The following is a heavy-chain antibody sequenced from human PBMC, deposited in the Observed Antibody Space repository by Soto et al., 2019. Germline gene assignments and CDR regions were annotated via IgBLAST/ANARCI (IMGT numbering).Heavy chain of an antibody. D-gene: IGHD3-22*01. J-gene: IGHJ4*02. CDR2: ISSSSSYI. CDR3: ARDANTYYDSSAGDY. CDR1: GFSFSDYY. V-gene: IGHV3-21*01. Sequence: GGSLRLSCAASGFSFSDYYMNWIRQAPGKGLEWVSSISSSSSYIYYADSVKGRFTISRDNAKNSLYLQMNSLRAEDTAVYYCARDANTYYDSSAGDYWGQGTLVTVSS.